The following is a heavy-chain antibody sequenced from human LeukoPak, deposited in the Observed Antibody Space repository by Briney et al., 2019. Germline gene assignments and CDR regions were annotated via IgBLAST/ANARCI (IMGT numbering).Heavy chain of an antibody. V-gene: IGHV3-7*01. Sequence: GSLRLSCATSGFTFSSYWMNWVRQAPGKGLEWVANIKQDGSEKYYVDSVKGRFTISRDNAKNSLYLQMNSLRADDTAVYYCARGGGYAWDYWGQGTLVTVSS. CDR3: ARGGGYAWDY. D-gene: IGHD5-12*01. CDR1: GFTFSSYW. J-gene: IGHJ4*02. CDR2: IKQDGSEK.